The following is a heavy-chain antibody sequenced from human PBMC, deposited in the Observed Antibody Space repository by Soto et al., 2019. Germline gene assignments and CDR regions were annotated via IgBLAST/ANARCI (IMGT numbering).Heavy chain of an antibody. CDR1: GYTFTGYY. D-gene: IGHD1-26*01. Sequence: ASVKVSCKASGYTFTGYYMHWVRQAPGQGLEWMGWINPNSGGTNYAQKFQGRVTMTRDTSISTAYMELSRLRSDDTAVYYCAREGANEGGNYYFDYWGRGTLVTVSS. V-gene: IGHV1-2*02. CDR2: INPNSGGT. J-gene: IGHJ4*02. CDR3: AREGANEGGNYYFDY.